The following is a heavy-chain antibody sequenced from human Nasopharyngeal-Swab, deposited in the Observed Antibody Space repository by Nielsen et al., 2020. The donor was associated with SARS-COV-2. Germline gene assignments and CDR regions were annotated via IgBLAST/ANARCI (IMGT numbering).Heavy chain of an antibody. Sequence: GGSLRLSCVASGFTFSDYYMSWIRQAPGKGLEWLSYISGNGVYTNYPDSVRGQFTYSRDNAKNPLFLQMDSLKAEDTAIYYCAKKSSFHYGSGNPHHFENYYYYDAMDVWGRGTAVTVSS. J-gene: IGHJ6*02. CDR1: GFTFSDYY. CDR2: ISGNGVYT. D-gene: IGHD3-10*01. V-gene: IGHV3-11*03. CDR3: AKKSSFHYGSGNPHHFENYYYYDAMDV.